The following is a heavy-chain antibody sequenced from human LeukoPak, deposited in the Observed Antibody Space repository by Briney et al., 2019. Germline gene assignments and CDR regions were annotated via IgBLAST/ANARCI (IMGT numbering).Heavy chain of an antibody. CDR1: GDSTSNFY. J-gene: IGHJ3*02. V-gene: IGHV4-59*08. CDR2: IHYSGSS. D-gene: IGHD1-26*01. Sequence: SETLSLTCTVSGDSTSNFYWTWIRQSPGKGLEWIGNIHYSGSSVYNPSLKSRGTISIDTSRRQFFLKLNSVTAADTAVYYCARHTLVGARNAFDIWGQGTMVTVSS. CDR3: ARHTLVGARNAFDI.